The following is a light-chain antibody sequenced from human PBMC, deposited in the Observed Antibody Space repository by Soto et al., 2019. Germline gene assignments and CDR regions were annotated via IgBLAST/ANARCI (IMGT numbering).Light chain of an antibody. CDR1: RSDVGGYNY. Sequence: QSALTQPPSASGSPGQSVTISCTATRSDVGGYNYHSWYQQHPGKAPKLMVYEVNQRPSGVPDRFSGSKSGNTASLTVCGLQAEDEADYNCSSYAGSNNYVFGTGTELTVL. CDR2: EVN. CDR3: SSYAGSNNYV. V-gene: IGLV2-8*01. J-gene: IGLJ1*01.